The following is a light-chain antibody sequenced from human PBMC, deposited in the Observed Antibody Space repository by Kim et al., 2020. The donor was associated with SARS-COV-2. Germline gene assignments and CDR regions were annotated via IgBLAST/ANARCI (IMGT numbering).Light chain of an antibody. Sequence: ESVGDRVTNTCRASQSISSYLNWYQQKPVKAPKLLSYAASSLQSGVPSRFSGSGPVTDFTLTISSLQPEDFATYYCQQSYSTPYSFGQGTKLEI. CDR2: AAS. CDR3: QQSYSTPYS. J-gene: IGKJ2*03. CDR1: QSISSY. V-gene: IGKV1-39*01.